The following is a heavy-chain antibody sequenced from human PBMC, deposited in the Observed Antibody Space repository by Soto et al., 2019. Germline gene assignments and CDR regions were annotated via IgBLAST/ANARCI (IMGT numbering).Heavy chain of an antibody. J-gene: IGHJ5*02. CDR2: ISPGSRYP. D-gene: IGHD2-15*01. V-gene: IGHV3-11*06. CDR1: VFTFGESY. Sequence: LXLFCGGCVFTFGESYMSWIRQAPGKGLEWLSYISPGSRYPAYADSVKGRFTISRDDAKRSLYLQMMSLTAEDTAIYYCVRGGGGGLFDPWGQGTTVTVSS. CDR3: VRGGGGGLFDP.